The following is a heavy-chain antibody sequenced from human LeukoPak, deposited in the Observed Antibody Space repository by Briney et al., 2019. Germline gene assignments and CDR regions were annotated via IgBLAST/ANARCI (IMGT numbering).Heavy chain of an antibody. J-gene: IGHJ3*02. CDR2: IYYSGST. CDR1: GGSISSYY. D-gene: IGHD1-26*01. Sequence: PSETLSLTCTVSGGSISSYYWSWIRQPPGKGLEWIGYIYYSGSTNYNPSLKSQVTISVDTSKNQFSLKLSSVTAADTAVYYCARDRYSGSYSDAFDIWGQGTMVTVSS. CDR3: ARDRYSGSYSDAFDI. V-gene: IGHV4-59*01.